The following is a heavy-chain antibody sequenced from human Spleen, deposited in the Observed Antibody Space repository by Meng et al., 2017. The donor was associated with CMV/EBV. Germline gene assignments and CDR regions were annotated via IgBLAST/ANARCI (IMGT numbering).Heavy chain of an antibody. CDR2: ISSSSTYI. CDR1: GFSFSSYS. Sequence: EVRLVESGGGLVKPGGSLRLSCAASGFSFSSYSMNWVRQAPGKGLEWVSSISSSSTYIYYADSVKGRFTISRDNAKNSLYLQMNSLRVEDTAVYYCATSAYYYDTSGYNWGQGPLVTVAS. D-gene: IGHD3-22*01. V-gene: IGHV3-21*01. CDR3: ATSAYYYDTSGYN. J-gene: IGHJ4*02.